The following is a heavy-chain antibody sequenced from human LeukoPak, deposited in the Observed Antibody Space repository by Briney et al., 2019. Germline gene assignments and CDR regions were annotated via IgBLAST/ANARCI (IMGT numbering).Heavy chain of an antibody. D-gene: IGHD2-2*01. CDR3: ARERGVVPAATDFDY. CDR1: GFTFSSYA. J-gene: IGHJ4*02. Sequence: PGGSLRLSCAASGFTFSSYAMSWVRQAPGKGLEWVSAISGSGGSTYYADSVKGRFTISRDNSKNSLYLQMNSLRAEDTAVYYCARERGVVPAATDFDYWGQGTLVTVSS. V-gene: IGHV3-23*01. CDR2: ISGSGGST.